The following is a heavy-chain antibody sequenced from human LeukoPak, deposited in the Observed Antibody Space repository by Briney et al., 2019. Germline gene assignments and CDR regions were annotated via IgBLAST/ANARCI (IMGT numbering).Heavy chain of an antibody. J-gene: IGHJ6*03. CDR1: GGSISSYY. CDR3: ARGYNWASPTRNFYYMDV. Sequence: SETLSLTCTISGGSISSYYWSWIRQPAGKGLEWIGRIYGSGSTNYNPSLKSRVTMSVDTSQNQFSLKVSSVTAADTAVYYCARGYNWASPTRNFYYMDVWGKGTTVTVSS. V-gene: IGHV4-4*07. CDR2: IYGSGST. D-gene: IGHD1-20*01.